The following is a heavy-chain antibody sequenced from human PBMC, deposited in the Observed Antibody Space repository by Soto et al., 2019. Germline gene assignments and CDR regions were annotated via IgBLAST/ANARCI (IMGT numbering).Heavy chain of an antibody. Sequence: EVQLVESGGGLIQPGGSLRLSCAVSGFTVSNNYMSWVRQAPGKGLEGVSVIYSGGYTAYGDSVKGRFTISRDNSKNTLYLQMNGRGAHHPGLYYCGAPPGGGGYWGQGTLVTVSS. CDR1: GFTVSNNY. J-gene: IGHJ4*02. CDR3: GAPPGGGGY. CDR2: IYSGGYT. V-gene: IGHV3-53*01. D-gene: IGHD3-10*01.